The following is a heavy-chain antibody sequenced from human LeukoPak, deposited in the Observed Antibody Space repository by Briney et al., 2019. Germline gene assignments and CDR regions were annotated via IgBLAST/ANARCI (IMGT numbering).Heavy chain of an antibody. J-gene: IGHJ4*02. CDR3: ARGGKRILTGYLRQFDY. CDR2: IFTSGST. Sequence: SETLSLTCTVSGGSISSYYWSWIRQPPGKGLEWVGYIFTSGSTNYNPSLKRRATISVDTSKNQFSLKLSSLNAADTAVYYWARGGKRILTGYLRQFDYWGQGTLVTVSS. D-gene: IGHD3-9*01. CDR1: GGSISSYY. V-gene: IGHV4-4*09.